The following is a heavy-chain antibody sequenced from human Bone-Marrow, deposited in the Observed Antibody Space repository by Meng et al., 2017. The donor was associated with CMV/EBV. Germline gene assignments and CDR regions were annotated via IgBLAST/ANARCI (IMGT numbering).Heavy chain of an antibody. Sequence: GESLKISCAASGFTFSSYAMSWVRQAPGKGLEWVSAISGSGGSTYYADSVKGRFTISRDNSKNTLYLQMNSLRAEDTAVYYCARGRGAGMNWFDPWGQGTLVTVSS. CDR1: GFTFSSYA. CDR3: ARGRGAGMNWFDP. D-gene: IGHD4/OR15-4a*01. J-gene: IGHJ5*02. V-gene: IGHV3-23*01. CDR2: ISGSGGST.